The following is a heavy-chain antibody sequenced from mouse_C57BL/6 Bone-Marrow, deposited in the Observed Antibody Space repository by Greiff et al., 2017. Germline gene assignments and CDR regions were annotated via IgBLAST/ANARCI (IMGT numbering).Heavy chain of an antibody. CDR3: ARGRFAY. CDR2: LYPGSGNT. Sequence: QVQLQQSGAELVRPGASVKLSCKASGYTFSAYYINWVKQRPGQGLEWIARLYPGSGNTYYNEKFKGKATLTAAKSSSTAYMQLNSLTAEDCSVYYCARGRFAYWGQGTLVTVSA. J-gene: IGHJ3*01. V-gene: IGHV1-76*01. CDR1: GYTFSAYY.